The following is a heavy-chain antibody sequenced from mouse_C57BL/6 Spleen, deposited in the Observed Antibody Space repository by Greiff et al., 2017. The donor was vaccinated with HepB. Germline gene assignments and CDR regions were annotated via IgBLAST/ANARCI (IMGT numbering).Heavy chain of an antibody. CDR1: GYTFTDYY. J-gene: IGHJ2*01. CDR3: AKEGVPIPRYYFDY. D-gene: IGHD6-5*01. Sequence: EVQLQQSGPELVKPGASVKISCKASGYTFTDYYMNWVKQSHGKSLEWIGDINPNNGGTSYNQKFKGKATLTVDKSSSTAYMELRSLTSEDSAVYYCAKEGVPIPRYYFDYWGQGTTLTVSS. V-gene: IGHV1-26*01. CDR2: INPNNGGT.